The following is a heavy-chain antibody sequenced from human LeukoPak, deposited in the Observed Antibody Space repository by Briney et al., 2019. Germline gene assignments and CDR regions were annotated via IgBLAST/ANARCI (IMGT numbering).Heavy chain of an antibody. J-gene: IGHJ6*02. D-gene: IGHD1-26*01. CDR2: ISGSGGST. CDR3: APRGSYQGYYYYGMDV. CDR1: GFTFSSYA. V-gene: IGHV3-23*01. Sequence: GGSLRLSCAASGFTFSSYAMSWVRQAPGKGLEWVSAISGSGGSTYYADSVKGRFTISRDNSKNTLYLQMNSLRAEDTAVYYCAPRGSYQGYYYYGMDVWGQGTTVTVSS.